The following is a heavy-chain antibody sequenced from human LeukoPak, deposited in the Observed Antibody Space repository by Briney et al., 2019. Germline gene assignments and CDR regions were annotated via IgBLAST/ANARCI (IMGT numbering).Heavy chain of an antibody. V-gene: IGHV1-2*02. CDR3: AREAFEYSLY. D-gene: IGHD6-6*01. J-gene: IGHJ4*02. CDR1: GYTFTDYY. Sequence: ASVKVSCKASGYTFTDYYIHWVRQAPGQGLEWMGWISPNSGGTNYAQKFQDRVTMTRDTSVGTAYMEVSRLRSDDTAVYYCAREAFEYSLYWGQGTLVTVSS. CDR2: ISPNSGGT.